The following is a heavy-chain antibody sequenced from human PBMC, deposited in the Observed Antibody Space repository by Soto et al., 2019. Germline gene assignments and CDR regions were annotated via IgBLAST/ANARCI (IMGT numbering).Heavy chain of an antibody. D-gene: IGHD1-26*01. V-gene: IGHV6-1*01. CDR1: GDSVSSSSVT. J-gene: IGHJ5*01. CDR2: TYYRSKWYN. CDR3: VRLIGNSWLDF. Sequence: SQTLSLTCAISGDSVSSSSVTWNWIGQSPSRGLEWLGRTYYRSKWYNDYAESVKSRITINPDTSKNQFSLHLNSVTPEDTAVYYCVRLIGNSWLDFWGQGTLVTVS.